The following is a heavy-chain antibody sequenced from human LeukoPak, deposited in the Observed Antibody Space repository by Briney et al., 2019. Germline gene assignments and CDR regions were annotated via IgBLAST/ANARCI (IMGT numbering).Heavy chain of an antibody. CDR3: AKSVTGMQRWYFDL. CDR2: ISDSGGST. D-gene: IGHD7-27*01. Sequence: GGSLRLSCAASGFTFSSNAMSWVRQAPGKGLEWVSAISDSGGSTYYADSVKGRFTISRDNSKNTLYLQMNSLRAEDTAVYYCAKSVTGMQRWYFDLWGRGTLVTVSS. V-gene: IGHV3-23*01. CDR1: GFTFSSNA. J-gene: IGHJ2*01.